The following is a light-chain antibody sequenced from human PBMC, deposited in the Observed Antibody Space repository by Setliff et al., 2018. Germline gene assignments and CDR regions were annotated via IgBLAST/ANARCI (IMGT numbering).Light chain of an antibody. CDR3: QVWDPASDHRV. CDR2: DDS. CDR1: NIGDKS. V-gene: IGLV3-21*03. J-gene: IGLJ1*01. Sequence: SYELTQPPSESVAPGKTARITCGGHNIGDKSVHWYQQKPGQAPVLVVYDDSDRPSGIPGRFSGSNSGNTATLTISRVEAGYEADYYCQVWDPASDHRVFGTGTKVTVL.